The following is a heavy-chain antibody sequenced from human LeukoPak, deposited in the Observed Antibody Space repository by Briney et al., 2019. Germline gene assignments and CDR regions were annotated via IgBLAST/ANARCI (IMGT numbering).Heavy chain of an antibody. CDR2: IKHSGST. J-gene: IGHJ4*02. V-gene: IGHV4-34*01. Sequence: SETLSLTCAVYGGSLSVYNWSWICHSPEKRLECGGEIKHSGSTHNNPSLKSRVTISVDTSNNQFSLKLSSVTAADTAVYYCARGLKGSYIRRGGGILYYFDYWGQGTLVTVSS. D-gene: IGHD3-16*01. CDR3: ARGLKGSYIRRGGGILYYFDY. CDR1: GGSLSVYN.